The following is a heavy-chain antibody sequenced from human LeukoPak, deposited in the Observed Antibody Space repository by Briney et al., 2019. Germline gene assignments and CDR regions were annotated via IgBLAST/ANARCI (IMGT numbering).Heavy chain of an antibody. CDR3: AREGNSSTVWFNP. CDR1: GGTFSSYT. Sequence: GASVKVSCKASGGTFSSYTISWVRQAPGQGLEWMGRIIPILGIANYAQKFQGRVTITADKSTSTAYIELSSLRSEDTAVYYCAREGNSSTVWFNPWGQGTLVTVSS. J-gene: IGHJ5*02. CDR2: IIPILGIA. V-gene: IGHV1-69*04. D-gene: IGHD6-13*01.